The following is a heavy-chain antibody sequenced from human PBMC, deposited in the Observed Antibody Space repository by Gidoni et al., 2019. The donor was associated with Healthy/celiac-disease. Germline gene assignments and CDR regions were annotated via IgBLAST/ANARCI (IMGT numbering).Heavy chain of an antibody. CDR3: ARDASVDYYYYYGMDV. CDR2: IYSGGST. CDR1: GFTVSSNY. Sequence: EVQLVESGGGLIQPGGSLRLPCAASGFTVSSNYMSWGRQAPGKGLEWVSVIYSGGSTYYADSVKGRFTISRDNSKNTLYLQMNSLRAEDTAVYYCARDASVDYYYYYGMDVWGQGTTVTVSS. V-gene: IGHV3-53*01. D-gene: IGHD3-9*01. J-gene: IGHJ6*02.